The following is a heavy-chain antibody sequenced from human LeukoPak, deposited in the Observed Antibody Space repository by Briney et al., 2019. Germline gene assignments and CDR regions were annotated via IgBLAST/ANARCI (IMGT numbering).Heavy chain of an antibody. V-gene: IGHV3-21*01. CDR3: ARDFLPYYDSSGYYYVAFDY. J-gene: IGHJ4*02. CDR1: GFTFSNAW. Sequence: PGGSLRLSCAASGFTFSNAWMSWVRQAPGKGLEWVSSISSSSSYIYYADSVKGRFTISRDNAKNSLYPQMNSLRAEDTAVYYCARDFLPYYDSSGYYYVAFDYWGQGTLVTVSS. CDR2: ISSSSSYI. D-gene: IGHD3-22*01.